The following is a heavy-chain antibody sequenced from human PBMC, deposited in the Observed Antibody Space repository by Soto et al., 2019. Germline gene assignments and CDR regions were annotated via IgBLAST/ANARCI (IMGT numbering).Heavy chain of an antibody. Sequence: GGSLRLSCAASGFTFSNYAMHWVRQAPGKGLEYVSAISRDGGSTYYADSVKGRFTISRDNSKNTLYLQMGSLRAEDMAIYYCAARSCSRTNCFHFDYWGLGTLVTVSS. CDR1: GFTFSNYA. CDR2: ISRDGGST. V-gene: IGHV3-64*02. CDR3: AARSCSRTNCFHFDY. D-gene: IGHD2-2*01. J-gene: IGHJ4*02.